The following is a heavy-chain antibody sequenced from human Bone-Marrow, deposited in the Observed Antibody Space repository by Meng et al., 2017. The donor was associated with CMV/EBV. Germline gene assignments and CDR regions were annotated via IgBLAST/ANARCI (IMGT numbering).Heavy chain of an antibody. Sequence: ASVKVSCKASGYTFTSYYMHWVRQATGQGLEWMGWMNPNSGNTGYAQKFQGRVTMTRNTSISTAYMELSSLRSEDTAVYYCARGDPKFYYYYGMDVWGQGTTVTVSS. CDR3: ARGDPKFYYYYGMDV. CDR2: MNPNSGNT. CDR1: GYTFTSYY. J-gene: IGHJ6*02. V-gene: IGHV1-8*02.